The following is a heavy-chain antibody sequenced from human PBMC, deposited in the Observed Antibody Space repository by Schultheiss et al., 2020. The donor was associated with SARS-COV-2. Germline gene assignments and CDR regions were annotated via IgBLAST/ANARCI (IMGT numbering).Heavy chain of an antibody. CDR1: GFPFSDYY. D-gene: IGHD5-12*01. V-gene: IGHV3-30*03. CDR2: ISYDGGHK. Sequence: GGSLRLSCAASGFPFSDYYMSWLRQAPGTGLEWVAVISYDGGHKFYADSVKGRFTISRDNSKNTLYLQMNSLRAEDTAVYYCATGGVDFHFDPWGQGTLVTVSS. CDR3: ATGGVDFHFDP. J-gene: IGHJ5*02.